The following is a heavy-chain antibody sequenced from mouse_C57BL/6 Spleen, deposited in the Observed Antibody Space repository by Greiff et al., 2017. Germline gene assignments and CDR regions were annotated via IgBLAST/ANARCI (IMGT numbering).Heavy chain of an antibody. CDR1: GFTFSDYG. V-gene: IGHV5-17*01. D-gene: IGHD1-1*01. CDR2: ISSGSSTI. Sequence: EVMLVESGGGLVKPGGSLKLSCAASGFTFSDYGMHWVRQAPEKGLEWVAYISSGSSTIYYADTVKGRFTISRDNAKNTLFLQITSLRSEATAMYYCATYYCSKDYYAMDYWGQGTSVTVSS. J-gene: IGHJ4*01. CDR3: ATYYCSKDYYAMDY.